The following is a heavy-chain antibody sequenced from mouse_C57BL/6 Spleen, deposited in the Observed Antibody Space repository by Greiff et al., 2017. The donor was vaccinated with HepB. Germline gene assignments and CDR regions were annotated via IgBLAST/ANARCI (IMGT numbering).Heavy chain of an antibody. CDR1: GYTFTDYE. D-gene: IGHD4-1*01. CDR3: TRELGRGYFDV. Sequence: QVQLQQSGAELVRPGASVTLSCKASGYTFTDYEMHWVKQTHVHGLEWIGAIDPETGGTAYNQKFKGKAILTADKSSSTAYMELRSLTSEDSAVYYCTRELGRGYFDVWGTGTTVTVSS. V-gene: IGHV1-15*01. J-gene: IGHJ1*03. CDR2: IDPETGGT.